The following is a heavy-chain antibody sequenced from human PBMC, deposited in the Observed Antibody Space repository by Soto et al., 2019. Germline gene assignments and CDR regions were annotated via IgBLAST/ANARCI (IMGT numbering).Heavy chain of an antibody. CDR3: ARHSSSWYDVFAFDI. CDR2: ISGSGGST. J-gene: IGHJ3*02. V-gene: IGHV3-23*01. CDR1: GFTFSSYA. Sequence: GGSLRLSCAASGFTFSSYAMSWVRQAPGKGLEWVSAISGSGGSTYYADSVKGRFTISRDNSKNTLYLQMNSLRAEDTAVYYCARHSSSWYDVFAFDIWGQGTMVTVSS. D-gene: IGHD6-13*01.